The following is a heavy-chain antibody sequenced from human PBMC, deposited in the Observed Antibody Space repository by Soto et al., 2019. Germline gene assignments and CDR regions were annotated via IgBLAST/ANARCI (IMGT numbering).Heavy chain of an antibody. Sequence: PGGSLRLSCAASGFTVSSNYMNWVRQAPGKGLEWVAVIYSDDNTYYADSVKGRFTISRHNSKNTLYLQMNSLRIEDTAIYYCAKVERSGRGPPFSCHIWGQGTMVT. CDR2: IYSDDNT. J-gene: IGHJ3*02. V-gene: IGHV3-53*04. D-gene: IGHD5-12*01. CDR1: GFTVSSNY. CDR3: AKVERSGRGPPFSCHI.